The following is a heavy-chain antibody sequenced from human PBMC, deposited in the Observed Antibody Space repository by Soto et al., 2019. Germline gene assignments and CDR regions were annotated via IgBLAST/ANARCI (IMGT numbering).Heavy chain of an antibody. V-gene: IGHV4-38-2*01. D-gene: IGHD3-10*01. CDR1: GYSISSGYY. J-gene: IGHJ6*02. Sequence: SETLSLTCAVSGYSISSGYYWGWIRQPPGKGLEWIGSIHHSGSTYYNPSLKSRVTIALDTSRNQFSLRLSSVTAADTAVYFCARGGDTMVRGVIIYYFYGMDVWGQGTTVTVSS. CDR3: ARGGDTMVRGVIIYYFYGMDV. CDR2: IHHSGST.